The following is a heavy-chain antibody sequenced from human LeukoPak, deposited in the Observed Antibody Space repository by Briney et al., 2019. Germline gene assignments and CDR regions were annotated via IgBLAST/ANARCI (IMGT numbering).Heavy chain of an antibody. J-gene: IGHJ4*02. V-gene: IGHV3-21*06. Sequence: GGSLRLSCAASGFTFSSYSMNWVRQAPGKGLEWVSSISSSSSYIYYADSVNGRFSKSRDNANNSLYLRTNSLRAEDTAVYYCAKSGLFGGMAACYYFDYWGQGTLVTVSS. CDR3: AKSGLFGGMAACYYFDY. CDR1: GFTFSSYS. CDR2: ISSSSSYI. D-gene: IGHD3-16*01.